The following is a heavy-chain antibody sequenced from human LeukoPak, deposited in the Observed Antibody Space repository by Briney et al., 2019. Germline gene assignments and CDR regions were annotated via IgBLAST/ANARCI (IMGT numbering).Heavy chain of an antibody. D-gene: IGHD3-22*01. V-gene: IGHV1-2*02. J-gene: IGHJ4*02. Sequence: ASVKVSCKASGYTFTGYYMHWVRQAPGQGLEWMGWINPNSGGTNYAQKFQGRVTMTRDTSISTAYMELSRLRSDDTAVYYCARGGYYDRSGYYYPFDYWGQGTLVTVSS. CDR3: ARGGYYDRSGYYYPFDY. CDR2: INPNSGGT. CDR1: GYTFTGYY.